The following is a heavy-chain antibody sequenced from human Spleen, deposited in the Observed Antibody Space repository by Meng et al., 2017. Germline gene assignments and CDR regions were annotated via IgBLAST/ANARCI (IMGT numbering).Heavy chain of an antibody. V-gene: IGHV1-18*01. Sequence: QVQLVQSGAEVKKPRASVKVSCKTSGYTFTSSGISWVRQAPGQGLEWMGWISTSNGASNYAQKLQGRLTLTTDTSTTTGYMELTSLTSDDTAVYYCVRDFDPFDRWGQGTLVTVSS. J-gene: IGHJ5*02. CDR3: VRDFDPFDR. CDR2: ISTSNGAS. CDR1: GYTFTSSG.